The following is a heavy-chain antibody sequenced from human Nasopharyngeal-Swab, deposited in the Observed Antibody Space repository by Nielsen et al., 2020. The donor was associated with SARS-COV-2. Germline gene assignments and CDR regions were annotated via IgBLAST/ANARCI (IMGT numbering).Heavy chain of an antibody. J-gene: IGHJ5*02. V-gene: IGHV1-8*01. Sequence: WVRQAPGQGLEWMGWMNPKSGEVGYEQKFQGRVTMTRNTATATAYMDLSGLRHEDTAVYYCARGAFGLDHSWFDPWGQGTLVTVSS. CDR3: ARGAFGLDHSWFDP. CDR2: MNPKSGEV. D-gene: IGHD3/OR15-3a*01.